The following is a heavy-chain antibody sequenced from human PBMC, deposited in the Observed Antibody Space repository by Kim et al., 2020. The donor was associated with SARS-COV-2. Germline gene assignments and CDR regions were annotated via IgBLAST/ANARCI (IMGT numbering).Heavy chain of an antibody. D-gene: IGHD5-12*01. J-gene: IGHJ3*02. CDR1: GGSISSSSYY. CDR2: IYYSGST. Sequence: SETLSLTCTVSGGSISSSSYYWGWIRQPPGKGLEWIGSIYYSGSTYYNPSLKSRVTISVDTSKNQFSLKLSSVTAADTAVYYCARIIVDTDAFDIWGQGTMVTVSS. CDR3: ARIIVDTDAFDI. V-gene: IGHV4-39*01.